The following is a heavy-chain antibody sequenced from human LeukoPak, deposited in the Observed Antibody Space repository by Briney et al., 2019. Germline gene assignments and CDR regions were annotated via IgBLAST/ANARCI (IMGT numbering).Heavy chain of an antibody. CDR2: TGSNGVT. V-gene: IGHV3-23*01. J-gene: IGHJ4*02. CDR1: GFTFRTYA. D-gene: IGHD3-22*01. Sequence: GGSLRLSCTGSGFTFRTYAFSWVRQSPGRGLEWVSATGSNGVTYYADSVKGRFTISRDNSKNALYLQMNGLRADDTAVYYCGIRDTSDYYVFWGQGTLVTVSS. CDR3: GIRDTSDYYVF.